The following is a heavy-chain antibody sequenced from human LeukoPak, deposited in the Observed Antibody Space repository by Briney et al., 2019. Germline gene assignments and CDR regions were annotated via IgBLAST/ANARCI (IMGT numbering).Heavy chain of an antibody. J-gene: IGHJ4*02. CDR3: ARVGSGSSYRPFDY. Sequence: GGSLRLSCAASRFTFSTYWMHWVRQAPGNGPEWVANIKEDESEKNYVDSVKGRFTISRDSAKNSLYLQMNSLRAEDTAVYYCARVGSGSSYRPFDYWGQGTLVTVSS. D-gene: IGHD3-10*01. CDR1: RFTFSTYW. V-gene: IGHV3-7*01. CDR2: IKEDESEK.